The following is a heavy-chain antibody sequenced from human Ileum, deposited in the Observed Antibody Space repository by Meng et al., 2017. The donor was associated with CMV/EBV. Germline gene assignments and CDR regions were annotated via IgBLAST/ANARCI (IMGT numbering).Heavy chain of an antibody. CDR2: IRHDGSED. D-gene: IGHD2-15*01. Sequence: GEAGGGVFPPGGSLRLSCVTSGFPFNIYDMHWVRQAPGKGLDWVTCIRHDGSEDFYVDSVKGRFTISRDNSKNTLYLQMNSLRVDDSALYYCTKGGFDSWGQGTLVTVSS. J-gene: IGHJ4*02. CDR1: GFPFNIYD. V-gene: IGHV3-30*02. CDR3: TKGGFDS.